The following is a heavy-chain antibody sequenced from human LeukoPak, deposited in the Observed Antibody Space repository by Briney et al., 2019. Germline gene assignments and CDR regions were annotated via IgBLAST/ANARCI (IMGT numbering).Heavy chain of an antibody. CDR2: SYSGGSS. D-gene: IGHD6-19*01. CDR3: ARGSGWSRYYFDY. Sequence: GGSLRLSCAASGFTVSSNYMSWVRQAPGKGLEWVSVSYSGGSSYYADSVKGRFTISRDNSKNTLYLQMNSLRAEDTAVYYCARGSGWSRYYFDYWGQGTLVTVSS. J-gene: IGHJ4*02. V-gene: IGHV3-53*05. CDR1: GFTVSSNY.